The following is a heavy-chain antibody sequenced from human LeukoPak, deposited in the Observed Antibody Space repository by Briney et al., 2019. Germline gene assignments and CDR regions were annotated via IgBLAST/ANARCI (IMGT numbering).Heavy chain of an antibody. CDR1: GFTVSSNY. V-gene: IGHV3-66*01. D-gene: IGHD6-19*01. CDR2: IYSGGST. Sequence: GGSLRLSCAASGFTVSSNYMSWVRQAPGKGLEWVSVIYSGGSTYYADSVKGRFTISKDNSKNTLYLQMNSLRAEDTAVYYCARDVNFSGWYALGAFDIWGQGTMVTVSS. J-gene: IGHJ3*02. CDR3: ARDVNFSGWYALGAFDI.